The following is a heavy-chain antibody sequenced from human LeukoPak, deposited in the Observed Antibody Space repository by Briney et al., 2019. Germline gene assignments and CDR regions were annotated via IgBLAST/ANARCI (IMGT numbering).Heavy chain of an antibody. J-gene: IGHJ4*02. V-gene: IGHV3-48*01. CDR2: ISSSSSTI. CDR3: ARDSVGATGGLIYFDY. Sequence: GGSLRLSCVASGFTFSSYSMNWVRQAPGKGLEWVSYISSSSSTIYYADSVKGRFTISRDNAKNSLYLQMNSLRAEDTAVYYCARDSVGATGGLIYFDYWGQGTLVTVSS. D-gene: IGHD1-26*01. CDR1: GFTFSSYS.